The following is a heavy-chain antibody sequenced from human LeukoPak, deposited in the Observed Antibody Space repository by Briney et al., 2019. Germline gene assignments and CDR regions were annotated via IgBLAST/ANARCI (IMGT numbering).Heavy chain of an antibody. CDR2: TYYRSKWYN. V-gene: IGHV6-1*01. Sequence: SQTLSLTCAISGDSVSSNSAAWSWIRQSPSRGLEWLGRTYYRSKWYNDYAVSVKSRITINPDTSKNQFSLQLNAVTPEDTAVYYCARDAVQQLGGMDVWGQGTTVTVSS. D-gene: IGHD6-13*01. J-gene: IGHJ6*02. CDR1: GDSVSSNSAA. CDR3: ARDAVQQLGGMDV.